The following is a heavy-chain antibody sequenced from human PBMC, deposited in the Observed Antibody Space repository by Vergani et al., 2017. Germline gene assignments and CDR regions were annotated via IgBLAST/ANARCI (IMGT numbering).Heavy chain of an antibody. J-gene: IGHJ4*02. V-gene: IGHV5-10-1*03. CDR2: IDPSDSYT. CDR1: GYSFTSYW. Sequence: EVPLVQSGAEVKKPGESLRISCKGSGYSFTSYWISWVRQMPGKGLEWMGRIDPSDSYTNYSPSFQGHVTISADKSISTAYLQWSSLKASDTAMYYCARHSDYDSSGYLSYGYLDYWGQGTLVTVSS. D-gene: IGHD3-22*01. CDR3: ARHSDYDSSGYLSYGYLDY.